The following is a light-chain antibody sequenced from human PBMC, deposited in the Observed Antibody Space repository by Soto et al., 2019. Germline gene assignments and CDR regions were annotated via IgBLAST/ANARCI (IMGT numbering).Light chain of an antibody. CDR1: SSDVGGYNY. Sequence: QSALTQPASVSGSPGQSITISCTGTSSDVGGYNYVSWYQQQSGKAPKLMIHEVSNRPSGVSNRFSGSKSGNTASLTISGLQAEDEADYYCCSYAGFTTYVFGSGTKVTVL. J-gene: IGLJ1*01. V-gene: IGLV2-14*01. CDR3: CSYAGFTTYV. CDR2: EVS.